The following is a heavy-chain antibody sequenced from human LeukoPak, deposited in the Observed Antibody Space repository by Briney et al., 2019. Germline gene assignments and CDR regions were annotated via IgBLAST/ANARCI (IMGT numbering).Heavy chain of an antibody. D-gene: IGHD1-26*01. CDR2: TRNEANIYTT. J-gene: IGHJ3*02. CDR3: ASPVGATTVRAFDI. Sequence: GGSLRLSCAASGFIFSDHYMDWVRQAPGKGLEWVGRTRNEANIYTTKYAASVKGRFTISRDDSKNSLYLQMNSLKTEDTAVYYCASPVGATTVRAFDIWGQGTMVTVSS. V-gene: IGHV3-72*01. CDR1: GFIFSDHY.